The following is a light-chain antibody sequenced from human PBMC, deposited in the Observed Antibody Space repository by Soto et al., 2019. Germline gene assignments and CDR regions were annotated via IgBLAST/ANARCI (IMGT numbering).Light chain of an antibody. J-gene: IGLJ1*01. V-gene: IGLV2-8*01. CDR1: SSDVGGYNY. CDR3: NSYAGSDYFV. Sequence: QSALTQPPSASGSPGQSVTISCTGTSSDVGGYNYVSWYQQHPGKAPKLMIYEVSKRPSGVPDRFSGSKSGNTASLTVSGLQADDEADYYCNSYAGSDYFVFGTGTKSPS. CDR2: EVS.